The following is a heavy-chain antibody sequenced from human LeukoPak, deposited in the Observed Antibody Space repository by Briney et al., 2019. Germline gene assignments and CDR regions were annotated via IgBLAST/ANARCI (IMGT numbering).Heavy chain of an antibody. V-gene: IGHV4-39*01. Sequence: SETLSLTCTVSGGSITSYYWNWVRQPPGKGLEWIGSIYYSGSTYYNPSLKSRVTISVDTSKNQFSLKLSSVTAADTAVYYCARPYSGSYQGSDAFDIWGQGTMVTVSS. CDR1: GGSITSYY. CDR3: ARPYSGSYQGSDAFDI. CDR2: IYYSGST. D-gene: IGHD1-26*01. J-gene: IGHJ3*02.